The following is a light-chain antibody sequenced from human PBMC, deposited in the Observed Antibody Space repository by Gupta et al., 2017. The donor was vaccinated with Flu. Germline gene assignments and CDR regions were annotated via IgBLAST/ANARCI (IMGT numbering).Light chain of an antibody. CDR2: KAS. J-gene: IGKJ1*01. CDR1: QTISSW. Sequence: DIQMTQSPSTLSASVGDRVTITCRASQTISSWLAWYQQRPGKAPNLLIYKASTLESWVPSRFSGSGSGTEFILTISSLQPDDFATYYCQHYNTYPWTFGQGTKVEVK. CDR3: QHYNTYPWT. V-gene: IGKV1-5*03.